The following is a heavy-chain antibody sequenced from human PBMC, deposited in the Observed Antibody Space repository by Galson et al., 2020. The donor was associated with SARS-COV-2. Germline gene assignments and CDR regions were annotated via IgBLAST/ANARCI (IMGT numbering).Heavy chain of an antibody. Sequence: GESLKISCQGSGYPFNIYWIAWVRQMPGKGLEWMGIIYPDDPTTIYSPSFQGQVTISADKSISTAYLQWSSLKASDTAIYYCARPSGDNSYYYGMDVWGQGTTITVSS. CDR2: IYPDDPTT. CDR3: ARPSGDNSYYYGMDV. D-gene: IGHD4-17*01. CDR1: GYPFNIYW. V-gene: IGHV5-51*01. J-gene: IGHJ6*02.